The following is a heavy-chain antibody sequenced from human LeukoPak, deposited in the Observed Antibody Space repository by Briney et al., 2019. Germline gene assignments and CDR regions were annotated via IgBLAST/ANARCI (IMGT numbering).Heavy chain of an antibody. CDR3: TREWSNDY. J-gene: IGHJ4*02. D-gene: IGHD2-15*01. Sequence: GGSLRLSCAASGFTFRSYEMNWVRQAPGKGLEWVSYISSSGGTIYYADSVKGRFTISRDNAKNSMYLQMNSLRAEDTAVYYCTREWSNDYWGQGTLVTVSS. CDR2: ISSSGGTI. V-gene: IGHV3-48*03. CDR1: GFTFRSYE.